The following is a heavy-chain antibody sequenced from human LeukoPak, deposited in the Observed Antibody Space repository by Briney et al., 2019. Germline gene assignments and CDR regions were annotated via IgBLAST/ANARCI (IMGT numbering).Heavy chain of an antibody. D-gene: IGHD3-10*01. CDR2: IYYSGST. V-gene: IGHV4-39*07. Sequence: SETLSLTCTVSGGSISSSSYYWGWIRQPPGKGLEWIGSIYYSGSTYYNPSLKSRVTISVDTSKNQFSLKLSSVTAADTAVYYCARESRGSYYYYYYMDVWGKGTTVTVSS. CDR3: ARESRGSYYYYYYMDV. J-gene: IGHJ6*03. CDR1: GGSISSSSYY.